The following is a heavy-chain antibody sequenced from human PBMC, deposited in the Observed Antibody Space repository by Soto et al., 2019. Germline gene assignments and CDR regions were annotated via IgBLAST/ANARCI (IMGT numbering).Heavy chain of an antibody. Sequence: ASVKVSCKTSGYTFTNYGINWVRQAPGQGLEWMGWISPYNGDTNYAQKLHGRVTMTTDTSTSTAYMEVRRLRSDDTAVFYCGREAGLMPAALPIDYWGQGTLVTVSS. D-gene: IGHD2-2*02. CDR3: GREAGLMPAALPIDY. J-gene: IGHJ4*02. CDR1: GYTFTNYG. CDR2: ISPYNGDT. V-gene: IGHV1-18*01.